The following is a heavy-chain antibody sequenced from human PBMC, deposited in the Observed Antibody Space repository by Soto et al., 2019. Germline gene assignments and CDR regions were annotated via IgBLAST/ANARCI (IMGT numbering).Heavy chain of an antibody. V-gene: IGHV3-74*01. J-gene: IGHJ4*02. CDR1: GFTFSNYW. D-gene: IGHD3-22*01. CDR3: AREYDSSGYDY. CDR2: INSDGSST. Sequence: GGSLRLSCAASGFTFSNYWIHWVRQAPGKGLVWVSRINSDGSSTSYADSVKGRFTISRDNAKNTLYLQMNSLRAEDTAVYYCAREYDSSGYDYWGQGTLVTVSS.